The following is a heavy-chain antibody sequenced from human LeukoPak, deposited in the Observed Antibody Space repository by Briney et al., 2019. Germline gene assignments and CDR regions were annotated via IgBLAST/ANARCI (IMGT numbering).Heavy chain of an antibody. CDR1: GFTFDDYA. CDR2: ISWNSGTI. D-gene: IGHD1-14*01. V-gene: IGHV3-9*03. Sequence: GRSLRLSCAASGFTFDDYAMHWVRQGPGKGLEWVSSISWNSGTIGYADSVKGRFTISRDNAKNSLYLQMNSLRAEDMALYYCAKNMISAGRGTFDIWGQGTMVTVSS. CDR3: AKNMISAGRGTFDI. J-gene: IGHJ3*02.